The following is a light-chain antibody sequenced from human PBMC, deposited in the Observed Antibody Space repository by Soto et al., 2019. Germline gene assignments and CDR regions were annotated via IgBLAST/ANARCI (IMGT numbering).Light chain of an antibody. CDR3: QQYNNWPGWT. Sequence: EIVLTQSPGALSSSPGERATLSCRASQSVSSHVAWYQQKPGQAPRLLIHGASTRATAIPARFSGSGSGTEFTLTIISLQSEDLAVYHCQQYNNWPGWTFGQGTKVDIK. J-gene: IGKJ1*01. CDR1: QSVSSH. CDR2: GAS. V-gene: IGKV3-15*01.